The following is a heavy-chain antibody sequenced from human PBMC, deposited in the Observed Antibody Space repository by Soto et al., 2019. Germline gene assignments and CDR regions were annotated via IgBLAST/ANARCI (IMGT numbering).Heavy chain of an antibody. CDR3: AREYCSSTSCYRPLSGAFDI. V-gene: IGHV3-53*01. Sequence: GGSLRLSCAASGFTVSSNYMSWVRQAPGKGLEWVSVIYSGGSTYYADSVKGRFTISRDNSKNTLYLQMNSLRAEDTAVYYCAREYCSSTSCYRPLSGAFDIWGQGTMVTVSS. D-gene: IGHD2-2*01. CDR2: IYSGGST. J-gene: IGHJ3*02. CDR1: GFTVSSNY.